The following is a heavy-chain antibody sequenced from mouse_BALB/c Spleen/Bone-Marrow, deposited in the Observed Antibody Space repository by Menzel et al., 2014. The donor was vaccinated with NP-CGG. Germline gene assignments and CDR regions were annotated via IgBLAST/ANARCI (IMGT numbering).Heavy chain of an antibody. V-gene: IGHV4-1*02. D-gene: IGHD1-2*01. J-gene: IGHJ3*01. CDR3: AKNYYYGYVAY. CDR1: GFDFSRYW. Sequence: EVQLQESGGGLVQPGGSLKLSCAASGFDFSRYWMTWVRQAPGKGLGWIGEINPASSTINYTPSLKDKFIISRDNAKNTLYLQMSKVRSEDTALYYCAKNYYYGYVAYWGQGTLVAVAA. CDR2: INPASSTI.